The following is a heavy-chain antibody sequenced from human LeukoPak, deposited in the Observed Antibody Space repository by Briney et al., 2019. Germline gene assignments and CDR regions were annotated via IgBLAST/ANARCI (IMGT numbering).Heavy chain of an antibody. V-gene: IGHV4-34*10. CDR1: GGSFSGYY. CDR2: INHSGNT. CDR3: ARKPSQGLAYFDY. J-gene: IGHJ4*02. Sequence: SETLSLTCAVYGGSFSGYYWTWIRQPPGKGLEWIGEINHSGNTNYNPSLKSRVTMSVDTSKNQFSLKLSSVTAADTAVYYCARKPSQGLAYFDYWGQGTLVTVSS. D-gene: IGHD2-2*01.